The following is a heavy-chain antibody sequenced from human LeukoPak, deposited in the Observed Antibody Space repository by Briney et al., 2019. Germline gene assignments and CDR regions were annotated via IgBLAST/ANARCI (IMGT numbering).Heavy chain of an antibody. CDR2: IIPIFGTA. V-gene: IGHV1-69*05. J-gene: IGHJ4*02. CDR3: ARAVNYYDSSGYYPGGY. CDR1: GGTFSSYA. D-gene: IGHD3-22*01. Sequence: ASVKVSCKASGGTFSSYAISWVRQAPGQGLEWMGGIIPIFGTANYAQKFQGRVTITTDESTSTAYMELSSLRSEDTAVYYCARAVNYYDSSGYYPGGYWGQGTLVTVSS.